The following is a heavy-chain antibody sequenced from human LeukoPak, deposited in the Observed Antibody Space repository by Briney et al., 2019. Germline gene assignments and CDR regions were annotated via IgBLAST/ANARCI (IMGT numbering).Heavy chain of an antibody. V-gene: IGHV4-39*02. CDR3: AREYCGGDCYCPLYFDD. CDR2: IYYSVST. Sequence: SQTLSLTCTVSGGSISSSSYYWGRIHQPSGRGLGWSGSIYYSVSTYCSPSLKSRVTISVDTSKNEFSLKLSSVTAGDTAVYYCAREYCGGDCYCPLYFDDWGQGTLVTVAS. D-gene: IGHD2-21*02. CDR1: GGSISSSSYY. J-gene: IGHJ4*02.